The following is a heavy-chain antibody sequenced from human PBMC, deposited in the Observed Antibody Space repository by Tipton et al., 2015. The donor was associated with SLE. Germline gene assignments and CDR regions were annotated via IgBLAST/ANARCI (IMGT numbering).Heavy chain of an antibody. CDR3: ARDDLDWGLDY. J-gene: IGHJ4*02. CDR2: INEDGSEK. CDR1: GFTFSNYY. V-gene: IGHV3-7*01. D-gene: IGHD3-9*01. Sequence: GSLRLSCVASGFTFSNYYMNWVRQAPGKGLEWVANINEDGSEKYYVDSVEGRFAISRDNAKNSLYLQLNSLRVEDTAVYYCARDDLDWGLDYWGQGTLVTVSS.